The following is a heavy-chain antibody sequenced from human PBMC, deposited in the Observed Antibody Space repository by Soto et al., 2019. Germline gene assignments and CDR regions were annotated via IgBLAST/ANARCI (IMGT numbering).Heavy chain of an antibody. CDR2: INHSGSS. CDR1: GGSFSGYY. V-gene: IGHV4-34*01. D-gene: IGHD1-26*01. J-gene: IGHJ2*01. CDR3: ARRWEVLGNFDL. Sequence: QVQLQQWGAGLLKPSETLSLTCAVYGGSFSGYYWSWIRQPPGKGLEWIGQINHSGSSNYNPSLKSRVTISIDTSKKQFSLRLTSVTAADTAVYYCARRWEVLGNFDLWGRGALVTFSS.